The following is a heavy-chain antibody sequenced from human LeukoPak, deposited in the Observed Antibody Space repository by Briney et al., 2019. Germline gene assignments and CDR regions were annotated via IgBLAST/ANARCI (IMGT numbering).Heavy chain of an antibody. CDR1: GFTFSSYA. CDR2: ISGSGGST. CDR3: AKNQNDYGDQDAFDI. V-gene: IGHV3-23*01. D-gene: IGHD4-17*01. J-gene: IGHJ3*02. Sequence: GGSLRLSCAASGFTFSSYAMSWVRQAPGKGLEWVSAISGSGGSTYYADPVKGRFTISRDNSKNTVYLQMHSLRGEDTAVFYCAKNQNDYGDQDAFDIWGHGTMVTVSS.